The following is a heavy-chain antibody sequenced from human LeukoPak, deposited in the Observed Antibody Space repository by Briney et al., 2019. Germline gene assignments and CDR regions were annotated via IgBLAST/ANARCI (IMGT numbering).Heavy chain of an antibody. CDR3: ARSPLITMIVPDY. V-gene: IGHV3-11*01. Sequence: GGSLRLSCAASGFTFSDHYMSWIRQAPGKGLEWVSYISSSGSTIYYADSVKGRFTISRDNAKNSLYLQMNSLRAEDTAVYYCARSPLITMIVPDYWGQGTLVTVSS. J-gene: IGHJ4*02. CDR2: ISSSGSTI. CDR1: GFTFSDHY. D-gene: IGHD3-22*01.